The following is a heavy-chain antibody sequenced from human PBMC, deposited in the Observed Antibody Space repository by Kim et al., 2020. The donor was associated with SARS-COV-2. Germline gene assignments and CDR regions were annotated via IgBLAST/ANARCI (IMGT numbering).Heavy chain of an antibody. V-gene: IGHV1-18*01. CDR2: ISAYNGNT. J-gene: IGHJ5*02. CDR3: ARDRSEQQLAYNWCDP. D-gene: IGHD6-13*01. Sequence: FPSYGSRWVRQAPGQGLEWMGWISAYNGNTNYAQKLQGRVTMTIDTSTSTAYMELRSLRSDDTAVYYCARDRSEQQLAYNWCDPWGQGTLAT. CDR1: FPSYG.